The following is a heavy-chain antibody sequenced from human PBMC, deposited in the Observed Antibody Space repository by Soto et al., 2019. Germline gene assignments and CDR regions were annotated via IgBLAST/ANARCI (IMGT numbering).Heavy chain of an antibody. D-gene: IGHD3-3*01. V-gene: IGHV3-23*04. CDR2: ISGSGDRA. CDR1: GFTFSSCA. CDR3: ANPPYDLSTAKPVFDF. Sequence: EVQLVESGGGLVQPGGSLRVSCAASGFTFSSCAMSWVRQAPGKGLEWVSVISGSGDRAFYSDSVKGRFTISRDNSKNTLYLQMNSLRAEDTAVYYCANPPYDLSTAKPVFDFWGHGTLVTVSS. J-gene: IGHJ4*01.